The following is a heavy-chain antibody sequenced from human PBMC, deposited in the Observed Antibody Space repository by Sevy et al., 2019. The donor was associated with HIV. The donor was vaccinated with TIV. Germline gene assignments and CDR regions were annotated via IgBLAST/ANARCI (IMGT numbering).Heavy chain of an antibody. V-gene: IGHV3-21*01. CDR2: ISSSSSYI. J-gene: IGHJ6*02. CDR1: GFTFSSYS. Sequence: GGSLRLSCAASGFTFSSYSMNWVRQAPGKGLEWVSSISSSSSYIYYADSVKGPFTISRDNAKNSLYLQMNSLRAEDTAVYYCARGSGNPPALTGYYGMDVWGQGTTVTVSS. D-gene: IGHD7-27*01. CDR3: ARGSGNPPALTGYYGMDV.